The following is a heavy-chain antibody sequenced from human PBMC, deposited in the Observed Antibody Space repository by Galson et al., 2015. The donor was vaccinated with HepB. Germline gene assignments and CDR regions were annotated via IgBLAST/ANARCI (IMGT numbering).Heavy chain of an antibody. CDR1: GYSFTSYW. V-gene: IGHV5-51*01. J-gene: IGHJ4*02. Sequence: KVSCKASGYSFTSYWIGWVRQMPGKGLEWMGIIYPGDSDTRYSPSFQGQVTISADKSISTAYLQWSSLRPSDSAMYFCARQIVGAAEFDYWGQGTLVTVSS. CDR2: IYPGDSDT. D-gene: IGHD1-26*01. CDR3: ARQIVGAAEFDY.